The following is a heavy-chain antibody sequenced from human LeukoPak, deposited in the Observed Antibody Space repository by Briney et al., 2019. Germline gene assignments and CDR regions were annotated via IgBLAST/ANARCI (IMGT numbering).Heavy chain of an antibody. Sequence: SETLSLTCTVSGGSISSYYWSWIRQPAGKGLEWIGRIYTSGSTNYNPSLKSRVTMSVDTSKNQFSLKLSSVTAADTAVYYCAFTPPANYYGSGRAFDNWGQGTMVTVSS. V-gene: IGHV4-4*07. CDR2: IYTSGST. J-gene: IGHJ3*02. D-gene: IGHD3-10*01. CDR1: GGSISSYY. CDR3: AFTPPANYYGSGRAFDN.